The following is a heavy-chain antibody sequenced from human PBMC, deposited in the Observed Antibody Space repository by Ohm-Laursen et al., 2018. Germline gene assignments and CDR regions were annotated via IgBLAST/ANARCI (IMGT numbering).Heavy chain of an antibody. D-gene: IGHD4-17*01. J-gene: IGHJ6*02. Sequence: SLRLSCTASGFTFSSYHINWVRQAPGKGLEWVSFISSASTTIYYADSVKGRFTISRDNAKNTVYMQMDSLRAEDRAVYYCARDRKNGDSGYGMDVGGHGPTVTVSS. CDR1: GFTFSSYH. V-gene: IGHV3-48*01. CDR3: ARDRKNGDSGYGMDV. CDR2: ISSASTTI.